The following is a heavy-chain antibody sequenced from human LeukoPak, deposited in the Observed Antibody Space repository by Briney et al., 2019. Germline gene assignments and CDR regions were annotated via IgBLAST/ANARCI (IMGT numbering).Heavy chain of an antibody. CDR3: ARATSVVRYSSSAYYYYYYMDV. D-gene: IGHD6-6*01. CDR1: VGSFSGYY. V-gene: IGHV4-34*01. CDR2: INHSGST. Sequence: SETLSLICAVYVGSFSGYYWRGIRQPPGKGLEWIREINHSGSTNYITLLKSRVTISVDTSKNQFSLKLSSVTAADTAVYYCARATSVVRYSSSAYYYYYYMDVWGKGTTVTVSS. J-gene: IGHJ6*03.